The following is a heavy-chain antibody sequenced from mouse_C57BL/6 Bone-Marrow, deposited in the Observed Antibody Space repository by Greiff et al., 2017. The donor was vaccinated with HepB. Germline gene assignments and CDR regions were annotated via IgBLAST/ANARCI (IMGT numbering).Heavy chain of an antibody. V-gene: IGHV14-4*01. D-gene: IGHD2-12*01. CDR2: IDPENGDT. J-gene: IGHJ2*01. CDR1: GFNIKDDY. Sequence: EVMLVESGAELVRPGASVKLSCTASGFNIKDDYMHWVKQRPEQGLEWIGWIDPENGDTEYASKFQGKATITADTSSNTAYLQLSSLTSEDTAVYYCTTDYRVYFDYWGQGTTLTVSS. CDR3: TTDYRVYFDY.